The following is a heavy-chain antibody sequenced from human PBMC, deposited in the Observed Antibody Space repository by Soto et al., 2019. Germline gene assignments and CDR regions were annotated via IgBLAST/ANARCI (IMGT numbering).Heavy chain of an antibody. CDR1: GYTFTSYG. V-gene: IGHV1-18*01. CDR2: ISAYNGNT. Sequence: ASVKVSCKASGYTFTSYGISWVRQAPGQGLEWMGWISAYNGNTNYAQKLQGRATMTTDTSTSTAYMELRSLRSDDTAVYYCARETAAASDYYYGMDVWGQGTTVTVSS. J-gene: IGHJ6*02. CDR3: ARETAAASDYYYGMDV. D-gene: IGHD6-13*01.